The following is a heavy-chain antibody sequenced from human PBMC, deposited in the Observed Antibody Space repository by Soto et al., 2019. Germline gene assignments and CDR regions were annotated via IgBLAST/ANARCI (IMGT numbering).Heavy chain of an antibody. Sequence: QVQLQQSGPGLVKPSETLSLTCTVSGGSIRSYYWSWIRQPAGKALEWIGRIYTSGTTNYNPSLKSRVTILLDTSKNQFSLELSSVTDADTAVYYCAREGSSGFGMDVWGQGTTVTVSS. CDR3: AREGSSGFGMDV. CDR1: GGSIRSYY. D-gene: IGHD6-25*01. J-gene: IGHJ6*02. CDR2: IYTSGTT. V-gene: IGHV4-4*07.